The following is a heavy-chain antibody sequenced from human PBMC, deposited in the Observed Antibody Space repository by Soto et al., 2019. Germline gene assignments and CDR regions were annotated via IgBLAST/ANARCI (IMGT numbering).Heavy chain of an antibody. Sequence: SETLSLTCAVYGGSFSGYYWSWIRQPPGKGLEWIGEINHSGSTNYNPSLKCRVTISVDTSKNQFSLKLSSVTAADTAVYYFARGTHITIFGVVIMNNWFDPWGQGTLVTVSS. D-gene: IGHD3-3*01. CDR2: INHSGST. V-gene: IGHV4-34*01. J-gene: IGHJ5*02. CDR3: ARGTHITIFGVVIMNNWFDP. CDR1: GGSFSGYY.